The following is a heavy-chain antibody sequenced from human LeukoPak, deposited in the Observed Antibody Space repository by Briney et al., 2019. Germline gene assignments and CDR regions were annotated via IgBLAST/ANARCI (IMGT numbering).Heavy chain of an antibody. CDR3: ARDIVVVPADAFDI. Sequence: ASVKVSCKASGYTFTGYHMHWVRQAPGQGLEWMGWISAYNGNTNYAQKLQGRVTMTTDTSTSTAYMELRSLRSDDTAVYYCARDIVVVPADAFDIWGQGTMVTVSS. CDR1: GYTFTGYH. V-gene: IGHV1-18*04. D-gene: IGHD2-2*01. J-gene: IGHJ3*02. CDR2: ISAYNGNT.